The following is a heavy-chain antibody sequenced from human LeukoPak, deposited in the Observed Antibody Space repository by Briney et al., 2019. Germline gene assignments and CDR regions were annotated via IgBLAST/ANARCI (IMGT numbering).Heavy chain of an antibody. J-gene: IGHJ4*02. CDR3: TTYGSGRKFDY. CDR1: GFTLSSYS. D-gene: IGHD3-10*01. V-gene: IGHV3-49*04. CDR2: IRSKAYGGTT. Sequence: PGGSLRLSCVVSGFTLSSYSMNWVRQAPGKGLEWVGFIRSKAYGGTTEYAASVKGRFTISRDDSKSIAYLQMNSLKSEDTAVYYCTTYGSGRKFDYWGQGILVTVSS.